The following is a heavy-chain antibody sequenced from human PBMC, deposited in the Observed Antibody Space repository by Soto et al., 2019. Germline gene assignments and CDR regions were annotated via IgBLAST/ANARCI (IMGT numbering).Heavy chain of an antibody. J-gene: IGHJ4*02. CDR3: VRDDIGLGIDY. CDR1: GGSITSGGYC. V-gene: IGHV4-31*03. D-gene: IGHD1-26*01. CDR2: IYYSGST. Sequence: SETLSLTCTVAGGSITSGGYCWTWIRQHPVKGLEWMGHIYYSGSTSYNPSLKSRVTISIDTSKNQFSLKLTSVTAADTAVYYCVRDDIGLGIDYWGLGTLVTVSS.